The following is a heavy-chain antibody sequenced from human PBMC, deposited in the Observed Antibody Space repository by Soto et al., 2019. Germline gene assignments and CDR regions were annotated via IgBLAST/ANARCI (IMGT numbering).Heavy chain of an antibody. Sequence: QVQLVESGGGVVQPGRSLRLSCAASGFIFSNYGLRWVRQAPGKGLECVALIWSDGTNEHYVASVNGRFTISRDNSKNALYLQLNSLTVEDTAVYYCARGPLANTRTAFDIWGQGTMVIVSS. J-gene: IGHJ3*02. V-gene: IGHV3-33*01. CDR1: GFIFSNYG. CDR3: ARGPLANTRTAFDI. D-gene: IGHD5-12*01. CDR2: IWSDGTNE.